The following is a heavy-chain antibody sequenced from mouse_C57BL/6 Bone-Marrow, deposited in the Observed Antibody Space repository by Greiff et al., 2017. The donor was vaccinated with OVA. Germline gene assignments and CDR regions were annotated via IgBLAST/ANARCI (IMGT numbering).Heavy chain of an antibody. CDR1: GYTFTEYT. V-gene: IGHV1-62-2*01. Sequence: QVQLQQSGAELVKPGASVKLSCKASGYTFTEYTIHWVKQRSGQGLEWIGWFYPGSGSIKYNEKFKDKATLTADKSSSTVYMELSRLKSEDSAVYFCARHEDLVLLRSPWFAYWGQGTLVTVSA. D-gene: IGHD1-1*01. CDR2: FYPGSGSI. J-gene: IGHJ3*01. CDR3: ARHEDLVLLRSPWFAY.